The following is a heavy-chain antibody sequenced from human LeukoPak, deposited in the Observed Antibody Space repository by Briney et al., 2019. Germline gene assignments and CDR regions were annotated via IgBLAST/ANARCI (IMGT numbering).Heavy chain of an antibody. V-gene: IGHV3-23*01. CDR1: GFNFNIYA. D-gene: IGHD6-13*01. Sequence: PGGSLRLSCAASGFNFNIYAMSWVRQAPGKGLEWVSAISGGGGNTYYADSVKGRFTISRDNSKNTLYLQMSSLRAEDAAVFYCAKHAAAASFFDYWGQGTLVTVSS. J-gene: IGHJ4*02. CDR3: AKHAAAASFFDY. CDR2: ISGGGGNT.